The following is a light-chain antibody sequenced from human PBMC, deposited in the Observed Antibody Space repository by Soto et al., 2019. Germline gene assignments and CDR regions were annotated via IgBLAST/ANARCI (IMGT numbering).Light chain of an antibody. CDR2: AAS. CDR3: QQYNKWPRT. J-gene: IGKJ1*01. V-gene: IGKV3-11*01. Sequence: EIVLTQSPATLSLSPGERATLSCRASQSVSSYLAWYQQKPGQAPRLLIYAASTRATGIPARFSGSGSGTDFTLTISSMESEDFAIYYCQQYNKWPRTFGQGTKVDIK. CDR1: QSVSSY.